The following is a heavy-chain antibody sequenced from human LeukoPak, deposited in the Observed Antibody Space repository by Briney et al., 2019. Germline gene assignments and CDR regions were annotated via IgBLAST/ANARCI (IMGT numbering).Heavy chain of an antibody. CDR1: GYTFTGYY. J-gene: IGHJ6*03. CDR3: ARADHHYYYMDV. D-gene: IGHD1-14*01. Sequence: ASVKVSCKASGYTFTGYYMHWVRQAPGQGLEWMGWINPNSGGTNYAQKFQGRVTMTRDTSISTAYMELSRLRSDDTAVYYCARADHHYYYMDVWGKGTTVTVSS. V-gene: IGHV1-2*02. CDR2: INPNSGGT.